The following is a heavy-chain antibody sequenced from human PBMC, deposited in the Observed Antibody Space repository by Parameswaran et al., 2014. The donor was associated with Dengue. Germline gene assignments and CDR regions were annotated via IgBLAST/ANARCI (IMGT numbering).Heavy chain of an antibody. CDR2: ISSSSSYI. V-gene: IGHV3-21*01. J-gene: IGHJ4*02. Sequence: WIRQPPGKGLEWVSSISSSSSYIYYADSVKGRFTISRDNAKNSLYLQMNSLRAEDTAVYYCARRRGYSGYDSRFDYWGQGTLVTVSS. CDR3: ARRRGYSGYDSRFDY. D-gene: IGHD5-12*01.